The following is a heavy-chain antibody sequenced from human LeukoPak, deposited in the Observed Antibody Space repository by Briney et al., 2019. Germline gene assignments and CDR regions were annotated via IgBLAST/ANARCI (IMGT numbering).Heavy chain of an antibody. CDR2: IFHSGIT. CDR3: ARASPTSSLGPHDFDM. V-gene: IGHV4-38-2*02. CDR1: GYSVKSGYY. Sequence: PSETLSLTCSVSGYSVKSGYYWVWIRQAPGKTLEWIGTIFHSGITFYNPSLKSRVAISVDTSKNQFSLKLTSVTAADTAVYYCARASPTSSLGPHDFDMWGQGTMLTVSS. J-gene: IGHJ3*02. D-gene: IGHD1-1*01.